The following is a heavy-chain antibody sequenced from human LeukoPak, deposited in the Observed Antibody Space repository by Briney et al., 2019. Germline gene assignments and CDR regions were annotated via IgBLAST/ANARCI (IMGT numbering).Heavy chain of an antibody. CDR3: ARPLHLGPYWYFDL. V-gene: IGHV4-59*05. CDR2: IYYSGST. CDR1: GGSISSYY. J-gene: IGHJ2*01. Sequence: SETLSLTCTVSGGSISSYYWSWIRQPAGKGLEWIGRIYYSGSTYYNPSLKSRVTISVDTSKNQFSLKLTSVTAADTAVYYCARPLHLGPYWYFDLWGRGTLVTVSS. D-gene: IGHD1-26*01.